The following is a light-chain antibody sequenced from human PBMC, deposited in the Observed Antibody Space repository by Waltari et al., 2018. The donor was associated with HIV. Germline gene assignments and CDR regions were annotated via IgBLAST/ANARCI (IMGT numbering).Light chain of an antibody. CDR1: RPNIGAGYA. CDR2: GNN. V-gene: IGLV1-40*01. CDR3: QSYDSSLTHNYV. Sequence: QSVLTQPPSVSGAPGHRVTIPCTGSRPNIGAGYAAPWYQQLPGTAPKLLIYGNNNRPSGVPDRFSGSKSGTSASLAITGLQAEDEADYYCQSYDSSLTHNYVFGTGTKVTVL. J-gene: IGLJ1*01.